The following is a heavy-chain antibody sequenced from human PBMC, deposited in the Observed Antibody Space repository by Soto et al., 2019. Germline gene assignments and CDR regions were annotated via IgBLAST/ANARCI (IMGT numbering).Heavy chain of an antibody. D-gene: IGHD4-17*01. CDR3: ARDPTVTTRRKNWFDP. Sequence: QVQLVQSGAEVKKPGASVKVSCKASGYTFTSYGISWVRQALGQGLEWMGWISAYNGNTNYAQKLQGRVTMTTDTSTSTAYMELRSLRSDDTAVYYCARDPTVTTRRKNWFDPWGQGTLVTVSS. CDR2: ISAYNGNT. J-gene: IGHJ5*02. V-gene: IGHV1-18*01. CDR1: GYTFTSYG.